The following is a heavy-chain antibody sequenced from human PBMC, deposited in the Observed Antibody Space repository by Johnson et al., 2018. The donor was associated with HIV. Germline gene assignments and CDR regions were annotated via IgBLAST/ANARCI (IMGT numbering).Heavy chain of an antibody. CDR1: GFTFSSYG. D-gene: IGHD3-3*01. V-gene: IGHV3-33*06. CDR2: IWYDGSNK. J-gene: IGHJ3*02. CDR3: AKDLRITIFGVVPPHDAFDI. Sequence: VQLVESGGGVVQPGRSLRLSCAASGFTFSSYGMHWVRQAPGKGLEWVAVIWYDGSNKYYAASVKGRFTISRDNSKNTLYLQMNSLRAEDTAVYYCAKDLRITIFGVVPPHDAFDIWGQGTMVTVSS.